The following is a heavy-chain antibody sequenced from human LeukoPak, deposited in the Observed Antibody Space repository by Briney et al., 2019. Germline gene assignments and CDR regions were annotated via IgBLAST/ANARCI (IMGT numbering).Heavy chain of an antibody. CDR2: IYYSGST. V-gene: IGHV4-39*01. CDR3: AKGTTFYYYGMDV. D-gene: IGHD1-7*01. CDR1: GGSISSSSYY. Sequence: SETLSLTCTVSGGSISSSSYYWGWIRQPPGKGLEWIGSIYYSGSTYYNPSLKSRVTISVDTSKNQFSLKLSSVTAADTAVYYCAKGTTFYYYGMDVWGQGTTVTVSS. J-gene: IGHJ6*02.